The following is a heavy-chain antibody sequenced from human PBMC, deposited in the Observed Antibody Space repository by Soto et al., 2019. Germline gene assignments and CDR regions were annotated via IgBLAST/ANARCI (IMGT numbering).Heavy chain of an antibody. D-gene: IGHD3-10*01. Sequence: EVQLLESGGGLVQPGGSLRLSCAASEFTFSNYAMTWVRQAPGKGLEWVSGISGSGGNTHYAASVKGRFTISRDNSKNTLYLQLNTLRAEDTAVYYCAKSMTLLWFGELGPWGQGNTVTVSS. CDR1: EFTFSNYA. CDR3: AKSMTLLWFGELGP. CDR2: ISGSGGNT. V-gene: IGHV3-23*01. J-gene: IGHJ6*02.